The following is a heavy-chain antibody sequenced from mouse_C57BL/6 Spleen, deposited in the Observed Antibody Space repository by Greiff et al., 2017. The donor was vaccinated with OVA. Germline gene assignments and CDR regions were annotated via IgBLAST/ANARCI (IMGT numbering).Heavy chain of an antibody. CDR3: ARREGYD. J-gene: IGHJ2*01. D-gene: IGHD3-1*01. CDR1: GYAFTNYL. CDR2: INPGSGGT. V-gene: IGHV1-54*01. Sequence: QVQLQQSGAELVRPGTSVTVSCKASGYAFTNYLIEWVKQRPGQGLEWIGVINPGSGGTNYNEKFKGKATLTADKSSSTAYMQLSSLTAEDSAVYFCARREGYDWGQGTTLTVSS.